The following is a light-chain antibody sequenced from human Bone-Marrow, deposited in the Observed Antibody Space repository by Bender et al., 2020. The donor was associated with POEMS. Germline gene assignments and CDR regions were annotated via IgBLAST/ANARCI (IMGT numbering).Light chain of an antibody. J-gene: IGLJ2*01. CDR2: DVS. CDR1: RNDVGGYNY. Sequence: QSALTQPASVSGSPGQSITISCTGTRNDVGGYNYVSWYQQHPGKAPKVIIYDVSRGSGGFLGRFAVKSCGKAASPTSAVLDEDEAAYYCCSSSGSFGLLFGGGTKLTVL. V-gene: IGLV2-11*01. CDR3: CSSSGSFGLL.